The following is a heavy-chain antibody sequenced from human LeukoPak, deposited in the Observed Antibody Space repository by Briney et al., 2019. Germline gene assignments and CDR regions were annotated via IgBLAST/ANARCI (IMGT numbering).Heavy chain of an antibody. Sequence: ASETLSLTCSVANRSITTTRTYWAWIRQSPGKRLEWIGSVYYFGNAYYRPSLLSRATISIDTSKKRISLNLTSVTARDTAIYDCATHKEGIYFESWGQGTLVTVSS. J-gene: IGHJ4*02. CDR3: ATHKEGIYFES. V-gene: IGHV4-39*01. D-gene: IGHD3-10*01. CDR1: NRSITTTRTY. CDR2: VYYFGNA.